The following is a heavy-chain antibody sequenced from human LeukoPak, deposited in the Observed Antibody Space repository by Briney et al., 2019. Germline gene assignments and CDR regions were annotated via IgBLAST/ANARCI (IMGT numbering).Heavy chain of an antibody. CDR2: INPNSGGT. D-gene: IGHD3-10*01. V-gene: IGHV1-2*02. CDR1: GYTFTGYY. Sequence: GASVKVSCKASGYTFTGYYIHWVRQAPGQGLEWMGWINPNSGGTNYAQKFQGRVTMTRDTSISTAYMELSRLRSDDTAVYYCARAPGSGSYPFDYWGQGTLVTVSS. J-gene: IGHJ4*02. CDR3: ARAPGSGSYPFDY.